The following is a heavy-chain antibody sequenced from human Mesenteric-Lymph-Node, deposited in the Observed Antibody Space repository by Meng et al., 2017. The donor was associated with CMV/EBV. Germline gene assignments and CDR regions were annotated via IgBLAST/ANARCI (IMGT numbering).Heavy chain of an antibody. J-gene: IGHJ4*02. V-gene: IGHV4-34*01. CDR1: GGSFSGYY. D-gene: IGHD4-23*01. CDR3: ARHQRWLKSEGGFNY. Sequence: GQPQQWGAGLLKPSATLSLTCAVYGGSFSGYYWSWIRQPPGKGLEWIGEINHSGSTNYNPSLKSRVTISVDTSKNQFSLKLSSVTAADTAVYYCARHQRWLKSEGGFNYWGQGTLVTVSS. CDR2: INHSGST.